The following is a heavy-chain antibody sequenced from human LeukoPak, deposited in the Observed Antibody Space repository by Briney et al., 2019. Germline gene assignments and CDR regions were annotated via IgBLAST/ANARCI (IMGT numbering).Heavy chain of an antibody. CDR1: RFTFSSYG. J-gene: IGHJ4*02. D-gene: IGHD3-22*01. CDR3: ARGPYYYDSSGYLAY. Sequence: GGSLRLSCAASRFTFSSYGMSWVRQAPGKGLEWVSAISGGGGSTYYADSVKGRFTISRDNAKNTLYLQMNSLRAEDTAVYYCARGPYYYDSSGYLAYWGQGTLVTVSS. V-gene: IGHV3-23*01. CDR2: ISGGGGST.